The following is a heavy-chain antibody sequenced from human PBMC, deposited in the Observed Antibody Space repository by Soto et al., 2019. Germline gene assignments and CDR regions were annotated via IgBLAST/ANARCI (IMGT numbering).Heavy chain of an antibody. V-gene: IGHV1-46*01. Sequence: ASVKVSCKASGYTFTSYYMHWVRQAPGQGLEWMGIINPSGGSTSYAQKFQGRVTMTRDTSTSTVYMELSSLRSEDTAVYYCARAWIQLGYYYYGMDVWGQGTTVTVSS. CDR2: INPSGGST. CDR1: GYTFTSYY. CDR3: ARAWIQLGYYYYGMDV. J-gene: IGHJ6*02. D-gene: IGHD5-18*01.